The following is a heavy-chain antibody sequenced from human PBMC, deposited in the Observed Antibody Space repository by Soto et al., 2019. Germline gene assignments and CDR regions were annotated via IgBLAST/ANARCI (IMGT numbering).Heavy chain of an antibody. CDR1: GFTFSSYA. V-gene: IGHV3-23*01. CDR3: ARGPTTVTTWFDP. D-gene: IGHD4-17*01. CDR2: ISGSGGST. Sequence: PGGSLRLSCAASGFTFSSYAMSWVRQAPGKGLEWVSAISGSGGSTYYADSVKGRFTISRDNAKNTLYLQMTSLRAEDTAVYFSARGPTTVTTWFDPWGQGTLVTVCS. J-gene: IGHJ5*02.